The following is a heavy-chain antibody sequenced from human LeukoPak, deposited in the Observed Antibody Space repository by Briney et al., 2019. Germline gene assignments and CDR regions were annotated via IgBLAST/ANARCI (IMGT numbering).Heavy chain of an antibody. V-gene: IGHV4-39*01. CDR1: GGSISSSSYY. CDR3: GRRGSGLNWFDP. Sequence: SETLSLTCTVSGGSISSSSYYWGWIRQPPGKGLEWIGSISYSGSTFYSPSLKSRATMSVDTSKNQFSLKLSSVTAADTAVYYCGRRGSGLNWFDPWGQGTLVTVSS. J-gene: IGHJ5*02. CDR2: ISYSGST. D-gene: IGHD6-25*01.